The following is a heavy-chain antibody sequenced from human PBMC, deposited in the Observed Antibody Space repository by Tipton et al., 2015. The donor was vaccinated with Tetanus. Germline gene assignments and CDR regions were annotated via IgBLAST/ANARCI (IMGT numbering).Heavy chain of an antibody. CDR3: ARERIEAFYYHGLDV. Sequence: TLSLTCTVSGGPIRSFYWYWIRKPPGKGLEWIAYIYQNGDANYNPSLQSRVTISVDTSKNQFSLQLAFVTAADTAIYYCARERIEAFYYHGLDVWGPGTTVTVSS. CDR1: GGPIRSFY. D-gene: IGHD2-21*01. V-gene: IGHV4-59*01. J-gene: IGHJ6*02. CDR2: IYQNGDA.